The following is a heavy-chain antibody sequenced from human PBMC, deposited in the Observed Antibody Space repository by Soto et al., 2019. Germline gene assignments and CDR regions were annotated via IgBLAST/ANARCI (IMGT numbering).Heavy chain of an antibody. D-gene: IGHD6-19*01. Sequence: EVQLVESGGGLVQPGGSLRLSCVASGFTFSPYWMSWVRQAPGKGLEWVAIIRDDGGDELYLEAVRGRFTISRDNAKKSLYLAMDSLRVEDTAVYYCAGGSGWISDTWGQGTRVTVSS. CDR1: GFTFSPYW. CDR2: IRDDGGDE. J-gene: IGHJ5*02. CDR3: AGGSGWISDT. V-gene: IGHV3-7*05.